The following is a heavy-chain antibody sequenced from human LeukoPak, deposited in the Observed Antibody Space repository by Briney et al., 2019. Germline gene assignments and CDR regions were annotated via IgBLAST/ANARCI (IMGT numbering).Heavy chain of an antibody. CDR2: TNSGGTTT. D-gene: IGHD2-8*01. CDR1: GFTFSDYY. CDR3: AKQSYARSLGE. Sequence: GGSLRLSCLASGFTFSDYYMSWVRQAPGKGLEWISTTNSGGTTTYYAESVKGRFTISRDNSKNALYLQMSSLRVEDTAIYYCAKQSYARSLGEGGPGTLVTVSS. V-gene: IGHV3-23*01. J-gene: IGHJ4*02.